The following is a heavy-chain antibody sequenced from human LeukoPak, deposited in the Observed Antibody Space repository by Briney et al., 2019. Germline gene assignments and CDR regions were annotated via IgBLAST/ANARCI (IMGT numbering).Heavy chain of an antibody. CDR3: ASVRRGFGESSKYYSYYYMDV. V-gene: IGHV4-39*01. CDR1: GGSISSSSYY. Sequence: SETLSLTCTVSGGSISSSSYYWGWIRQPPGKGLDWIGNVYYSGSTYYNPSLKSRVTIPVDTSKNQFSLKLSAVTAADTAVYFCASVRRGFGESSKYYSYYYMDVWGNGTTVTISS. D-gene: IGHD3-10*01. J-gene: IGHJ6*03. CDR2: VYYSGST.